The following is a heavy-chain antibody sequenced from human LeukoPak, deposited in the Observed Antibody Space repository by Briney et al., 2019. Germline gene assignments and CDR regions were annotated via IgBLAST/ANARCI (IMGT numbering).Heavy chain of an antibody. CDR2: ININSGNT. CDR3: ARVTGSIDY. Sequence: ASVKVSCKASGYTFTNYDINWVRQATGRGLEWMGWININSGNTGYAQKFQGRVTMTRDTSISTAYMEVSSLRYDDTAVYYCARVTGSIDYWGQGTLVTVSS. V-gene: IGHV1-8*01. D-gene: IGHD1-26*01. CDR1: GYTFTNYD. J-gene: IGHJ4*02.